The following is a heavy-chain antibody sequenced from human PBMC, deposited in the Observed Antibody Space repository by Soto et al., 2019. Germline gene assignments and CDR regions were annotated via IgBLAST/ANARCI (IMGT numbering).Heavy chain of an antibody. V-gene: IGHV4-39*02. D-gene: IGHD4-17*01. CDR1: GASISSSSYY. CDR3: ARDTVIRYRYYGMDV. Sequence: QVQMQESGPGQVKPPESLSLTCNVAGASISSSSYYWVWIRQSPGQGLEWIGTIYYSGSTYYNPSLKSRIAMSLDTAKNQFSLNLSCVTAADSGMYYGARDTVIRYRYYGMDVWGQGATVSVSS. J-gene: IGHJ6*02. CDR2: IYYSGST.